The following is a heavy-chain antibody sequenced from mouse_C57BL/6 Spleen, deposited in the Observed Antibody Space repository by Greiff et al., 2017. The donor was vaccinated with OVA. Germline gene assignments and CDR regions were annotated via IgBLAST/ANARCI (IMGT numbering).Heavy chain of an antibody. CDR2: INPNNGGT. V-gene: IGHV1-18*01. J-gene: IGHJ1*03. Sequence: EVQLQQSGAELVRPGTSVKVSCKASGYAFTDYNMDWVKQSHGKSLEWIGDINPNNGGTIYNQKFKGKATLTVDKSSSTAYMELRSLTSEDTAVYYCARLRGNLGYWYFDVWGTGTTVTVSS. CDR3: ARLRGNLGYWYFDV. CDR1: GYAFTDYN.